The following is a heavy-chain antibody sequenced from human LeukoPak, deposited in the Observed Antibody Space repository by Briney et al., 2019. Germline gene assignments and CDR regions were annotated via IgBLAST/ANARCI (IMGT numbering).Heavy chain of an antibody. CDR3: ARTRGYFDY. V-gene: IGHV4-59*01. J-gene: IGHJ4*02. D-gene: IGHD2-2*01. CDR2: IYYSGST. CDR1: GGSISSYY. Sequence: SETLSLTCTVSGGSISSYYWSWIRQPPGKGLEWIGYIYYSGSTNYNPSLKSRVTISVDTSKNQFSLKLSSVTAADTAVYYCARTRGYFDYWGQGTLVTVSS.